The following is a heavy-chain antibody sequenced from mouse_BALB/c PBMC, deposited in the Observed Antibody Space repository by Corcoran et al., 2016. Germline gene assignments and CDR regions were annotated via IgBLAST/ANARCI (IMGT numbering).Heavy chain of an antibody. CDR2: INTYTGEP. CDR3: ARGDSSNVDY. D-gene: IGHD3-3*01. J-gene: IGHJ2*01. V-gene: IGHV9-1*02. CDR1: GYNFTNYG. Sequence: QIQLVQSGPELKKPGETVKISCKASGYNFTNYGMNWVKQAPGKGLKWMGWINTYTGEPTYADDFKGRFAFSLETSASTAYLQINNLKNEDMATYFCARGDSSNVDYWGQGTTLTVSS.